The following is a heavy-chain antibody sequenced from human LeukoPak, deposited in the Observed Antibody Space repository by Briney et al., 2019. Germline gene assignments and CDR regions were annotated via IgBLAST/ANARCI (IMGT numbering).Heavy chain of an antibody. CDR2: FDPEDGET. J-gene: IGHJ4*02. V-gene: IGHV1-24*01. CDR1: GYTLTELS. Sequence: ASVKVSCKVSGYTLTELSMHWVRQAPGKGLEWMGGFDPEDGETIYAQKFQGRVTMTEDTSTDTAYMELSSLRSEDTAVYYCTVRPYRGYSYGLTVQDFDYWGQGTLVTVSS. CDR3: TVRPYRGYSYGLTVQDFDY. D-gene: IGHD5-18*01.